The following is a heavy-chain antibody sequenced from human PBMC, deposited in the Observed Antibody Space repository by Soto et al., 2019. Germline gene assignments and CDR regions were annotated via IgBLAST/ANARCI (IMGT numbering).Heavy chain of an antibody. CDR2: IYYSGST. V-gene: IGHV4-30-4*01. Sequence: SETLSLTCTVSGGSISSGDYYWSWIRQPPGKGLEWIGYIYYSGSTYYNPSLKSRVTISVDTSKDQFSLKLSSVTAADTAVYYCAVVEAVAASPIDYWGQGTLVTVSS. CDR3: AVVEAVAASPIDY. D-gene: IGHD6-19*01. CDR1: GGSISSGDYY. J-gene: IGHJ4*02.